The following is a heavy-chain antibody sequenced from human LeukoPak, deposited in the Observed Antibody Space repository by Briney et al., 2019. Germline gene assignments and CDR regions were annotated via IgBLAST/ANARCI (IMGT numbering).Heavy chain of an antibody. J-gene: IGHJ3*02. CDR2: ISSSSSYI. CDR3: AKGGYYDFWSGYFDI. D-gene: IGHD3-3*01. CDR1: GFTFSSYS. Sequence: GGSLRLSCAASGFTFSSYSMNWVRQAPGKGLEWVSSISSSSSYIYYADSVKGRFTISRDNAKNSLYLQMNSLRAEDTAVYYCAKGGYYDFWSGYFDIWGQGTMVTVSS. V-gene: IGHV3-21*04.